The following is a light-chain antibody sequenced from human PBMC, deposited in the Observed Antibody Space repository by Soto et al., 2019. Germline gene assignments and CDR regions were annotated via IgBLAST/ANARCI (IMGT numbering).Light chain of an antibody. CDR1: SSNIGNNY. Sequence: QSVLTQPPSVSAAPGQKVTISCSGSSSNIGNNYVSWYQQLPGTAPKLLIYQNNKRPSGIPDRFSGSKSGTSATLGITGLQTGDEADYYCGTWDNSLSAPNGVFGGGTQLTVL. V-gene: IGLV1-51*02. J-gene: IGLJ3*02. CDR2: QNN. CDR3: GTWDNSLSAPNGV.